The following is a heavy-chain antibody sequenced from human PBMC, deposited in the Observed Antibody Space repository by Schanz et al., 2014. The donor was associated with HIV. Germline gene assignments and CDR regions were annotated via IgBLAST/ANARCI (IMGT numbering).Heavy chain of an antibody. V-gene: IGHV3-23*01. CDR1: GFTFSSYA. J-gene: IGHJ3*02. CDR3: AKDMGSGSYETFDI. D-gene: IGHD1-26*01. Sequence: EVQLLESGGGLVQPGGSLRLSCAASGFTFSSYAMSWVRQAPGKGLEWVSAISGSGGSTYYADSVKGRFTISRDNSKSTLYLQMNRLRAEDTALYYCAKDMGSGSYETFDIWGQGTMVTVSS. CDR2: ISGSGGST.